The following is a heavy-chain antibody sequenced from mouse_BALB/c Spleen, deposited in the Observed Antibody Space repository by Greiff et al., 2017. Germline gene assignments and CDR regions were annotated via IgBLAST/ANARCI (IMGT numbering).Heavy chain of an antibody. V-gene: IGHV1-54*03. CDR1: GYAFTNYL. CDR3: ARSNRGIYYGYDDY. CDR2: INPGSGGT. Sequence: LVESGAELVRPGTSVKVSCKASGYAFTNYLIKWVKQRPGQGLEWIGVINPGSGGTNYNEKFKGKATLTADKSSSTAYMQLSSLTSDDSAVYFCARSNRGIYYGYDDYWGQGTTLTVSS. J-gene: IGHJ2*01. D-gene: IGHD2-2*01.